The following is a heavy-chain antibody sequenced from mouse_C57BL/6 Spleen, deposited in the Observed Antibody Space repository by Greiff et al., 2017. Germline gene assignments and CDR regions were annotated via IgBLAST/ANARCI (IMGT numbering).Heavy chain of an antibody. CDR2: ISNGGGST. CDR3: ARHGSYYSNYGMDY. Sequence: EVHLVESGGGLVQPGGSLKLSCAASGFTFSDYYMYWVRQTPEKRLEWVAYISNGGGSTYYPDTVKGRFTISRDNAKNTLYLQMSRLKSEDTAMYYCARHGSYYSNYGMDYWGQGTSVTVSS. V-gene: IGHV5-12*01. D-gene: IGHD2-5*01. J-gene: IGHJ4*01. CDR1: GFTFSDYY.